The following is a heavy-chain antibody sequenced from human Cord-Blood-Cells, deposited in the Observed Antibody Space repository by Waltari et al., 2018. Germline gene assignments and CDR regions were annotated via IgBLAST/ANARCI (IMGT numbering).Heavy chain of an antibody. J-gene: IGHJ3*02. CDR3: ARGGGAARDDAFDI. Sequence: QVQLQQWGAGLLKPSETLSLTCAVYGGYFSGYYWSWIRQPPGTGLVWIGDINHSGSTNYNPTLKSRVLISGDTSKIQFSRRLSSVTASDTAVYYCARGGGAARDDAFDIWGQGTMVTVSS. V-gene: IGHV4-34*01. CDR1: GGYFSGYY. CDR2: INHSGST. D-gene: IGHD6-6*01.